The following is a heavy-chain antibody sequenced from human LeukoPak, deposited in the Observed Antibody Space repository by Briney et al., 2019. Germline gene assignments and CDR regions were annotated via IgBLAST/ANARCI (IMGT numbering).Heavy chain of an antibody. D-gene: IGHD6-13*01. CDR1: GESFRHYY. Sequence: PSETLSLTCAVYGESFRHYYWTWIRQTSGKGLEWIGEIDYLGRTSYNPSLKSRVTISVDTSKNQFSLKLSSVTAADTAVYYCARGGIAAAVRNYWGQGTLVTVSS. CDR3: ARGGIAAAVRNY. CDR2: IDYLGRT. J-gene: IGHJ4*02. V-gene: IGHV4-34*01.